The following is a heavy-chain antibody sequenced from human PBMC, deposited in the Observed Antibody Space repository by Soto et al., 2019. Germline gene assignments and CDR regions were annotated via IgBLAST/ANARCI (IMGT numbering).Heavy chain of an antibody. V-gene: IGHV3-23*01. Sequence: PGGSLRLSCAAPGFPFRSYAMSWVRQAPGKGLEWVSGISGSGDTTYYADPVKGRFTISRDNSKDTLYLQMNSLRPEDTALYFCAKSTLVVLVIHEFDSWGQGTLVTVSS. D-gene: IGHD3-22*01. J-gene: IGHJ4*02. CDR3: AKSTLVVLVIHEFDS. CDR1: GFPFRSYA. CDR2: ISGSGDTT.